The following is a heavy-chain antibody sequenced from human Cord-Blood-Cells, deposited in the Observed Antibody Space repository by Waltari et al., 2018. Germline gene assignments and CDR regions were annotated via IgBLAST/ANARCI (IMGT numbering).Heavy chain of an antibody. V-gene: IGHV4-39*01. CDR2: IYYSGST. Sequence: QLQLQESGPGLVKPSETLSLTCTVSGGSISSSSYYWGWIRQPPGKGLEWIGSIYYSGSTSYNPSLKSRVTISVDTSKNQCSLKLSSVTAADTAVYYCAGSEEDYYGSGSYYLYFQHWGQGTLVTVSS. J-gene: IGHJ1*01. CDR1: GGSISSSSYY. CDR3: AGSEEDYYGSGSYYLYFQH. D-gene: IGHD3-10*01.